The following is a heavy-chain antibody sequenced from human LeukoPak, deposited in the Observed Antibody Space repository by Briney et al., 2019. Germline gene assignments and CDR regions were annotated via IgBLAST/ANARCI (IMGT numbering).Heavy chain of an antibody. D-gene: IGHD5-12*01. CDR1: GGSISSYY. Sequence: SETLSLTCTVSGGSISSYYWSWIRQPPGKGLEWIGYIYYSGSTNYNPSLKSRVTISVDTSKNQLSLKLSSVTAADTAVYYCARFGYEPPYYYYYYMDVWGKGTTVTVSS. CDR2: IYYSGST. CDR3: ARFGYEPPYYYYYYMDV. J-gene: IGHJ6*03. V-gene: IGHV4-59*01.